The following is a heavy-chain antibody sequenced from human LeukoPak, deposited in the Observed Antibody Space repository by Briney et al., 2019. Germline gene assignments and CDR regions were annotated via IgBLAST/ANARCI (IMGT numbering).Heavy chain of an antibody. CDR3: ARWGNNKILDY. D-gene: IGHD7-27*01. J-gene: IGHJ4*02. Sequence: PGRSLRLSCVASGFTFSSHGMHWVRQAPGKGLEWVAVIWYDGSEKYYADSVKGRSIISRDNSKNMLYLQMNSLRADDTAVYYCARWGNNKILDYWGQGTLVTVSS. V-gene: IGHV3-33*01. CDR1: GFTFSSHG. CDR2: IWYDGSEK.